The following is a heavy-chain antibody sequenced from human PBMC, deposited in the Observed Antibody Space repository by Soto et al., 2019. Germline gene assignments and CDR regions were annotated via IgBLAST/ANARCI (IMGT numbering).Heavy chain of an antibody. Sequence: EVQLVESGGGLVKPGGSLRLSCAASGFTFSSYSMNWVRQAPGKGLEWVSSISSSSSYIYYADSVKGRFTISRDNAKNSLYLQMNSLRAEDTAVYYCARGLPLWLALNDWGQGTLVTVSS. CDR1: GFTFSSYS. D-gene: IGHD3-10*01. CDR2: ISSSSSYI. CDR3: ARGLPLWLALND. J-gene: IGHJ4*02. V-gene: IGHV3-21*01.